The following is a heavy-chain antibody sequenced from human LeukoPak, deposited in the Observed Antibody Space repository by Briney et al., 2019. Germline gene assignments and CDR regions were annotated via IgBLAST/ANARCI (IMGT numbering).Heavy chain of an antibody. V-gene: IGHV4-39*07. CDR3: ARAYYYDSSGYSTNWFDP. Sequence: SETLSLTCTVSGGSISSSSYYWGCIRQPPGKGLEWIGSIYHSGNTYYNPSLKSRVTISVDTSKNQFSLKLRSVTAADTAVYYCARAYYYDSSGYSTNWFDPWGQGTLVTVSS. CDR1: GGSISSSSYY. CDR2: IYHSGNT. J-gene: IGHJ5*02. D-gene: IGHD3-22*01.